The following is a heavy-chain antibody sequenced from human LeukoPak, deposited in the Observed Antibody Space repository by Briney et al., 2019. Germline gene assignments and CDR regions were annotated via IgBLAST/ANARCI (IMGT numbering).Heavy chain of an antibody. J-gene: IGHJ4*02. CDR1: GFTFSSYW. CDR3: AKAFPVPTTRYFDY. D-gene: IGHD1-14*01. CDR2: IRYDGSNK. Sequence: GGSLRLSCAASGFTFSSYWMHWVRQAPGKGLEWVAFIRYDGSNKYYADSVKGRFTISRDNSKNTLYLQMNSLRAEDTAVYYCAKAFPVPTTRYFDYWGQGTLVTV. V-gene: IGHV3-30*02.